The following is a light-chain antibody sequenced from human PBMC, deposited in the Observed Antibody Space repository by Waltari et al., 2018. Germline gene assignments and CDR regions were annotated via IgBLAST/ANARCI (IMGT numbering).Light chain of an antibody. J-gene: IGKJ2*01. V-gene: IGKV3-20*01. CDR3: QQYGSSPPYT. CDR2: GAS. CDR1: QSVSSSY. Sequence: DIVLTQSPGTLSLSPGERATLSCRASQSVSSSYLAWYQQKPGQAPRLLIYGASSRATGIPDWFSGSGSVTDFTLTISRLEPEDFAVYYCQQYGSSPPYTFGQGTKLEIK.